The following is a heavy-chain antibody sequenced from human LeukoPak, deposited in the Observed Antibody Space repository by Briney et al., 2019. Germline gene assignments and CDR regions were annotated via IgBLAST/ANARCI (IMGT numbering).Heavy chain of an antibody. CDR1: GVPLSAYG. CDR3: AKVPGTTSSDYHYGMDA. J-gene: IGHJ6*02. Sequence: PGGSLRLSCTASGVPLSAYGMHWVRQPPGKGLEWGAVLSHDGRHAYFADSVKGRFTISRDNSKSTLYLQMDSLRLEDTAIYYCAKVPGTTSSDYHYGMDAWGQETALIVSS. V-gene: IGHV3-30*18. D-gene: IGHD4-17*01. CDR2: LSHDGRHA.